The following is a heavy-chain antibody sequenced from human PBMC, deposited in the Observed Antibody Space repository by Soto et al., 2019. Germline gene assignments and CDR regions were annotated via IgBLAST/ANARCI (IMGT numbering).Heavy chain of an antibody. CDR1: GFTFSDSW. J-gene: IGHJ5*02. V-gene: IGHV3-7*01. CDR2: IKPDESEK. D-gene: IGHD4-4*01. CDR3: VRGGSNYAS. Sequence: EVQLVESGGGLVQPGGYLILSCTASGFTFSDSWMTWVRQAPGKGLEWVARIKPDESEKKYADSVKGRFSISRDNAKNSMYLQMDSLRGEDTAVYYCVRGGSNYASWGQGTLVTVSS.